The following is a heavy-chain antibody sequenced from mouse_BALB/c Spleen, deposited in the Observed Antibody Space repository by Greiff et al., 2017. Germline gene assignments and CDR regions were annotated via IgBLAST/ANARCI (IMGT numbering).Heavy chain of an antibody. D-gene: IGHD1-1*01. Sequence: QVQLKESGPELVRPGVSVKISCKGSGYTFTDYAMHWVKQSHAKSLEWIGVISTYYGNTNYNQKFKGKATMTVDKSSSTAYMELARLTSEDSAIYYCARSRAYYGSSSFDYWGQGTTLTVSS. CDR3: ARSRAYYGSSSFDY. V-gene: IGHV1-67*01. J-gene: IGHJ2*01. CDR2: ISTYYGNT. CDR1: GYTFTDYA.